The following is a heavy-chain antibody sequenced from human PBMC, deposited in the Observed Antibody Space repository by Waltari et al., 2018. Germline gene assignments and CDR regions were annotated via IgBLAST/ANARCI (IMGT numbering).Heavy chain of an antibody. J-gene: IGHJ4*02. V-gene: IGHV3-23*03. CDR1: GFTFSSYA. Sequence: EVQLLESGGGLVQPGGSLRLSCAASGFTFSSYAMSWVRQAPGKGLEWVSVIYSGGSTYYADSVKGRFTISRDNSKNTLYLQMNSLRAEDTDVYYCALLPRDWGQGTLVTVSS. CDR3: ALLPRD. D-gene: IGHD2-15*01. CDR2: IYSGGST.